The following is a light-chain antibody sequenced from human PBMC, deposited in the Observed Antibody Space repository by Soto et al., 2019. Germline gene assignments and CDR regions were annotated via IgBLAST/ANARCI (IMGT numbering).Light chain of an antibody. CDR3: SSYTNYHTPYV. V-gene: IGLV2-14*01. J-gene: IGLJ1*01. CDR1: RSDVGGYNF. CDR2: DVS. Sequence: QSVLTQPASVSGSPGQSITISCTGTRSDVGGYNFVYWYQQHPGKAPKLIIYDVSNRPSGVSNRFSGSKSDNTASLTISGLQADFVADYYCSSYTNYHTPYVFGTRTKGTV.